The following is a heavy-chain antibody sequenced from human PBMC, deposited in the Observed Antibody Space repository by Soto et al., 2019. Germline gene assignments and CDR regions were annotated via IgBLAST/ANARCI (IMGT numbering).Heavy chain of an antibody. V-gene: IGHV1-18*01. J-gene: IGHJ4*02. Sequence: ASVKVSCKASGYTFTSYGISWVRQAPGQGLEWMGWISAYNGNTNYAQKLQGRVTMTTDNSKNTLHLQVSGLRAEETAVYYCAKVVGQWLVPPWFDYWGQGTLVTVSS. CDR2: ISAYNGNT. CDR3: AKVVGQWLVPPWFDY. D-gene: IGHD6-19*01. CDR1: GYTFTSYG.